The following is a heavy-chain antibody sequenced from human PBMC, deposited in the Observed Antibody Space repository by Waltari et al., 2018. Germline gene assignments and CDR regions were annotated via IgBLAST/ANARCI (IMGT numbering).Heavy chain of an antibody. J-gene: IGHJ4*02. CDR2: IYYYGTT. V-gene: IGHV4-30-4*08. Sequence: QVQLEESGPGLVNPSQTLSLTCSVSGGSIIRGDYYWTWIRQSPRKGLEWIGHIYYYGTTSYNPSLMGRTSISLDTSKNHFSLKLSSVAAADAALYYCARSVYGDYGGRFFDYWGQGILVTVSS. CDR1: GGSIIRGDYY. CDR3: ARSVYGDYGGRFFDY. D-gene: IGHD4-17*01.